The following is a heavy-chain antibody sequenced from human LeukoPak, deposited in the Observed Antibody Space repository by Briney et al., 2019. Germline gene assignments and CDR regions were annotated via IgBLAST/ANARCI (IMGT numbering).Heavy chain of an antibody. D-gene: IGHD3-10*02. V-gene: IGHV3-21*01. CDR2: ISGSSSYI. Sequence: GGSLRLSCAASGFTFSAYEMNWVRQAPGKGLEWVSSISGSSSYIYYADSVKGRFSISRDNAKNSLYLQMNSLRAEDTAVYYCAELGITMIGGVWGKGTTVTISS. J-gene: IGHJ6*04. CDR1: GFTFSAYE. CDR3: AELGITMIGGV.